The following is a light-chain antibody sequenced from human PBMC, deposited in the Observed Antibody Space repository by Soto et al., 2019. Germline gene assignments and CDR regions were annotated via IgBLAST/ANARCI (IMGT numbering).Light chain of an antibody. CDR1: QSADTY. V-gene: IGKV3-11*01. Sequence: EIVLTQSPGTLSLSPGERATLSCRASQSADTYLAWYQQKPGQAPRLLIYDASTRATGIPARFSGSGSGTDFTLTISSLEPEDCALYFCQQRSDWPLITFGQGTRLEI. CDR3: QQRSDWPLIT. CDR2: DAS. J-gene: IGKJ5*01.